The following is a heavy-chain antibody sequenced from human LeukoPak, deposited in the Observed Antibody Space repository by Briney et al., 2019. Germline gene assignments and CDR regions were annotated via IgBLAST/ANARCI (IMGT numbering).Heavy chain of an antibody. D-gene: IGHD5-12*01. V-gene: IGHV5-51*01. CDR1: GYTFTNYW. J-gene: IGHJ4*02. Sequence: HGESLRISCRGSGYTFTNYWIAWVRQMPGKGLEYIGIISPGDSHIIYSPSFQGQVTISADKSISTAYLQWSSLKASDTAMYYCARRIVALGGGGFDYWGQGTLVTVSS. CDR2: ISPGDSHI. CDR3: ARRIVALGGGGFDY.